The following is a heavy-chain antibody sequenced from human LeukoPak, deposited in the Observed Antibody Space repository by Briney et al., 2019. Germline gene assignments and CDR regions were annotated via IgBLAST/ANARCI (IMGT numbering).Heavy chain of an antibody. CDR2: INPNSGGT. CDR1: GYTFTGYY. Sequence: EASVKVSCKASGYTFTGYYMHWVRQAPGQGLEWMGWINPNSGGTNYAQKFQGRVTMTRDTSISTAYMELSRLRSDDTAVYYCARAGGFWEYYYDISGYYSGYFNYWARETLVTV. V-gene: IGHV1-2*02. CDR3: ARAGGFWEYYYDISGYYSGYFNY. D-gene: IGHD3-22*01. J-gene: IGHJ4*02.